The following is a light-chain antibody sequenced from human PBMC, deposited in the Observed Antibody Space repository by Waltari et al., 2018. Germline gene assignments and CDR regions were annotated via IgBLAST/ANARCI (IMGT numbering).Light chain of an antibody. CDR3: QHYVRLPAT. J-gene: IGKJ1*01. CDR2: GAS. Sequence: EIVLTQSPGTLSLSLGERATLSCRASQSVSRALAWYRQKPGKAPRLLIYGASSRATGNSDRFSGSGSGTYFSLTISRLEPEDFAVYYCQHYVRLPATFGQGTKVEIK. CDR1: QSVSRA. V-gene: IGKV3-20*01.